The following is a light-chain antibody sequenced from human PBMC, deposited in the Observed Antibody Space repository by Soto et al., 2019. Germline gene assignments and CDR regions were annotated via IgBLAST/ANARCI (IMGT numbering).Light chain of an antibody. CDR3: QQYNSYWYT. J-gene: IGKJ2*01. Sequence: DIQMTQSPSTLSASVGDRVTITCRASQSISSWLAWYQQKPGKAPKLLIYDASSWESGLPSRFSGSGSGTEFPLTISRLQPDDFASYYGQQYNSYWYTFGQGTKLEIK. V-gene: IGKV1-5*01. CDR1: QSISSW. CDR2: DAS.